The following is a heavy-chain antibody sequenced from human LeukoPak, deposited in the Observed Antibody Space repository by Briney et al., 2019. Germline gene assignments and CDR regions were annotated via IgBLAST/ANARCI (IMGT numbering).Heavy chain of an antibody. Sequence: PSETLSLTCTVSGGSISSYYWSWIRQPPGKGLEWIGYIYYSGSTNYNPSLKSRVTISVDTSKNQFSLKLSSVTAADTAVYYCARETAPIVVVPAAMGGWFDPWGQGTLVTVSS. J-gene: IGHJ5*02. D-gene: IGHD2-2*01. CDR3: ARETAPIVVVPAAMGGWFDP. V-gene: IGHV4-59*01. CDR2: IYYSGST. CDR1: GGSISSYY.